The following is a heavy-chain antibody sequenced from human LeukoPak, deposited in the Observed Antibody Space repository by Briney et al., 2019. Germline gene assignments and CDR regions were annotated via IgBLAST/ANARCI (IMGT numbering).Heavy chain of an antibody. D-gene: IGHD6-19*01. V-gene: IGHV1-46*01. J-gene: IGHJ5*02. Sequence: ASVKVSCKASGYTFTSYYMHWVRQAPGQGLEWMGIINPSGGSTSYAQKFQGRVTITRDTSASTAYMELSSLRSEDMAVYYCARGSGYSSGWHNWFDPWGQGTLVTVSS. CDR3: ARGSGYSSGWHNWFDP. CDR1: GYTFTSYY. CDR2: INPSGGST.